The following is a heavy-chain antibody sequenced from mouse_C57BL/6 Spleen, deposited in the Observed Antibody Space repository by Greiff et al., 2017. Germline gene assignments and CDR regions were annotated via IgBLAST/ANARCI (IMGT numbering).Heavy chain of an antibody. D-gene: IGHD2-1*01. CDR1: GYAFSSSW. CDR2: IYPGDGDT. CDR3: AREPHYGNYPYAMDY. J-gene: IGHJ4*01. Sequence: VQLQQSGPELVKPGASVKISCKASGYAFSSSWMNWVKQRPGKGLEWIGRIYPGDGDTNYNGKFKGKATLTADKSSSTAYMQLSSLTSEDSAVYFCAREPHYGNYPYAMDYWGQGTSVTVSS. V-gene: IGHV1-82*01.